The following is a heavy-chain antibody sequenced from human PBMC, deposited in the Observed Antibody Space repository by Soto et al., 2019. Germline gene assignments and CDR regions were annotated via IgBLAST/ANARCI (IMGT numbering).Heavy chain of an antibody. CDR3: VGGDGGADAFDL. CDR1: GDTFDTYT. V-gene: IGHV1-69*12. CDR2: IIPMFRTT. J-gene: IGHJ3*01. D-gene: IGHD3-16*01. Sequence: QVQLVQSGTEVRKPGSSVNVSCQASGDTFDTYTFSWVRQAPGQGLQWMGEIIPMFRTTKYAPRFQGRLTLTADDSTRIVYMQLNSLTFEDTAVYYCVGGDGGADAFDLWGQGTMIAVSS.